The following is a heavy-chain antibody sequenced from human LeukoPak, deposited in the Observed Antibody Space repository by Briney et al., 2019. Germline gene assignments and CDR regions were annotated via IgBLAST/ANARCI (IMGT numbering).Heavy chain of an antibody. CDR1: GFTFGSYA. V-gene: IGHV3-30-3*01. CDR3: ARDRDGSGSRGFDP. Sequence: GGSLRLSCAASGFTFGSYAMHWVRQAPGKGLEWVAVISYDGSNKYYADSVKGRFTISRDNSKNTLYLQMNSLRAEDTAVYYCARDRDGSGSRGFDPWGQGTLVTVSS. J-gene: IGHJ5*02. D-gene: IGHD3-10*01. CDR2: ISYDGSNK.